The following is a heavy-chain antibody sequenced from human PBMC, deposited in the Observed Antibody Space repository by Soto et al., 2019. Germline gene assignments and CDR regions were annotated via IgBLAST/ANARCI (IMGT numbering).Heavy chain of an antibody. J-gene: IGHJ6*02. CDR3: ARGRSNYYGMDV. CDR1: GFTFTDYY. Sequence: QVQLVESGGGLVKPGGSLRLSCAASGFTFTDYYMTWIRQAPGKGLEWVSYISNNGYSIYYADSVKGRFTISRDDAKNSLYLQMNSLRDEDTAVFYCARGRSNYYGMDVWGQGTTVTVSS. V-gene: IGHV3-11*01. CDR2: ISNNGYSI.